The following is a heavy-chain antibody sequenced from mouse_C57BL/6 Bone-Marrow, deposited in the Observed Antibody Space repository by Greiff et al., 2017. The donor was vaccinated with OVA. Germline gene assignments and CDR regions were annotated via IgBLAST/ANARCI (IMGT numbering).Heavy chain of an antibody. CDR1: GYTFTSYW. D-gene: IGHD2-5*01. CDR3: ARSDYSNPAWCAY. V-gene: IGHV1-52*01. J-gene: IGHJ3*01. CDR2: IDPSDSET. Sequence: QVQLQQPGAELVRPGSSVKLSCKASGYTFTSYWMHWVKQRPIQGLEWIGNIDPSDSETHYNQKFKDKATLTVDKSSSTAYMQLSSLTSEDSAVYYCARSDYSNPAWCAYWGQGTLVTVSA.